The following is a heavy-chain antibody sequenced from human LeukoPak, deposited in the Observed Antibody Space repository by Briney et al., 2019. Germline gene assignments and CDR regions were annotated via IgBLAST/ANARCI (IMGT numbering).Heavy chain of an antibody. CDR1: GFTFTSYW. CDR2: INSDGSTT. D-gene: IGHD6-19*01. V-gene: IGHV3-74*03. J-gene: IGHJ4*02. Sequence: GGSLRLSCAASGFTFTSYWMHWVRQAPGKGLVWVSLINSDGSTTKYADSVKSRFTMSRDNAKNTLYLEMNSLRGEDTAVYYCATGGSSGWYHFEYWGQGTLVTVSS. CDR3: ATGGSSGWYHFEY.